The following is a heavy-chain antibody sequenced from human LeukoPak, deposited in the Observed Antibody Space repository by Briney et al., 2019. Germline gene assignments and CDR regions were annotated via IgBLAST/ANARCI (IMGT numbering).Heavy chain of an antibody. CDR2: ISGSGGSA. V-gene: IGHV3-23*01. Sequence: GGSLRLSCAVSGFNLSNYGMSWVRQAPGKGPEWVAGISGSGGSAYYADAVKGRFTISRDNPKNTLYLQMNSLRVEDTAVYFCAKRGVVIRVILVGFHKEAYYFDSWGQGALVTVSS. CDR3: AKRGVVIRVILVGFHKEAYYFDS. D-gene: IGHD3-22*01. J-gene: IGHJ4*02. CDR1: GFNLSNYG.